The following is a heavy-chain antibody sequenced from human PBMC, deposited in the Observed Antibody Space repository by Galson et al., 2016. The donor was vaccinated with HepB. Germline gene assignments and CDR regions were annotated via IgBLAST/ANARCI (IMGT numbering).Heavy chain of an antibody. V-gene: IGHV3-21*01. Sequence: SLRLSCAASGFTLSTYSINWVRQAPGKGLEWVASISSGSSYLNYADSVKGRFSISRDNAKNSVYLQMNILRAEDTAVYHCARAREYTATYGGGYHYGMDVWGKGTTVTVSS. CDR1: GFTLSTYS. CDR2: ISSGSSYL. CDR3: ARAREYTATYGGGYHYGMDV. J-gene: IGHJ6*04. D-gene: IGHD4-23*01.